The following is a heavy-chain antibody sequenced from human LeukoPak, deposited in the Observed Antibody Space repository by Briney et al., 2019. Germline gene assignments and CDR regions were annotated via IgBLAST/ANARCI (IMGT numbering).Heavy chain of an antibody. CDR2: IYPGDSDT. D-gene: IGHD3-10*01. V-gene: IGHV5-51*01. CDR1: GYSFTSYW. Sequence: GESLKISCKGSGYSFTSYWIGWVRPMPGKGLEWMGIIYPGDSDTRYSPSFQGQVTISADKSISTAYLQWSSLKASDTAMYYCARHTVNSGRYPDYWGQGTLVTVSS. CDR3: ARHTVNSGRYPDY. J-gene: IGHJ4*02.